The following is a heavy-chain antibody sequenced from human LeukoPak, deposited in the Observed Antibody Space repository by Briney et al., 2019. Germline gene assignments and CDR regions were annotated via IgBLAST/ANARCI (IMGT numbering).Heavy chain of an antibody. V-gene: IGHV3-7*01. CDR2: IRQDGNEK. Sequence: GGSLRVSCAASGFSFSSYWMTWVRQAPGKGLEWVANIRQDGNEKYYVDSVRGRFTISRDNAKNSLYLQMNSLRAEDTAVYYCAKYYYDSRPEVYMDVWGKGTSVTLS. D-gene: IGHD3-22*01. CDR1: GFSFSSYW. J-gene: IGHJ6*03. CDR3: AKYYYDSRPEVYMDV.